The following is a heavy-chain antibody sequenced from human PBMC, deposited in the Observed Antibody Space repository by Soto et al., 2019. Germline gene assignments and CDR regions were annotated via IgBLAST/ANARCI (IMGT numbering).Heavy chain of an antibody. CDR1: GYTFTSYA. CDR2: INAGNGKT. V-gene: IGHV1-3*01. CDR3: ARGGFLEWFTDY. J-gene: IGHJ4*02. D-gene: IGHD3-3*01. Sequence: QVQLVQSGAEVKKPGASVKVSCKASGYTFTSYAMHWVRQAPGQRLEWMGWINAGNGKTKYSQKFQGRVTITRDTSASTAYMELSSLISEDTAVYYWARGGFLEWFTDYWGQGTLVTVSS.